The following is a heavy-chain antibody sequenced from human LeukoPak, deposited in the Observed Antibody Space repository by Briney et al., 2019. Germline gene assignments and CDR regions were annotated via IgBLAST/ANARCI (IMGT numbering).Heavy chain of an antibody. V-gene: IGHV3-7*03. CDR3: AKEVLGGNYGDYAVDY. CDR1: GFTFSTYW. D-gene: IGHD4-17*01. J-gene: IGHJ4*02. CDR2: INQDASEI. Sequence: PGGSLRLSCAASGFTFSTYWMNWYRQAPGKGLEWVGNINQDASEINYVDSVRGRFTISRDNAKNSLHLQMNSLRAEDTALYYCAKEVLGGNYGDYAVDYWGQGTLVTVSS.